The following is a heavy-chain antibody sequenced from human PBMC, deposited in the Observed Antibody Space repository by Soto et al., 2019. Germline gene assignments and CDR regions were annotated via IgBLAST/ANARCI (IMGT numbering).Heavy chain of an antibody. CDR3: ARTNYDSSGYYLWYYYYGMDV. CDR2: IIPIFGTA. D-gene: IGHD3-22*01. CDR1: GGTFSSYA. J-gene: IGHJ6*02. V-gene: IGHV1-69*13. Sequence: WASVKVSCKASGGTFSSYAISWVRQAPGQGLEWMGGIIPIFGTANYAQKFQGRVTITADESTSTAYMELSSLRSEDTAVYYCARTNYDSSGYYLWYYYYGMDVWGQGTTVTVSS.